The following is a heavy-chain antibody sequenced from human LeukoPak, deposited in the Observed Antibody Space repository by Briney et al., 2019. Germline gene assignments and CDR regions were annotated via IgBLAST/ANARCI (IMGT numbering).Heavy chain of an antibody. Sequence: PGESLKISCKGSGYSFTSYWIGWVRQMPGKGLEWMGIIYPGDSDTRYSPSFQGQVTISADKSISTAHLQWSSLKASNTAMYYCARLYYGSGGYYYGMDVWGQGTTVTVSS. J-gene: IGHJ6*02. CDR3: ARLYYGSGGYYYGMDV. CDR2: IYPGDSDT. D-gene: IGHD3-10*01. CDR1: GYSFTSYW. V-gene: IGHV5-51*01.